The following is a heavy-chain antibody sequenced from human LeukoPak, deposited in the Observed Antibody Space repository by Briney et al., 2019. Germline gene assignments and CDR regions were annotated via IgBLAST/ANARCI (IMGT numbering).Heavy chain of an antibody. J-gene: IGHJ4*02. V-gene: IGHV3-66*01. CDR3: ARELRHFYYFDY. CDR1: GFTVSSNY. D-gene: IGHD2/OR15-2a*01. CDR2: IYSGGST. Sequence: GGSLRLSCAASGFTVSSNYMSWVRQAPGKGLEWASVIYSGGSTYYADSVKGRFTISRDNSKNTLYLQMNSLRAEDTAVYYCARELRHFYYFDYWGQGTLVTVSS.